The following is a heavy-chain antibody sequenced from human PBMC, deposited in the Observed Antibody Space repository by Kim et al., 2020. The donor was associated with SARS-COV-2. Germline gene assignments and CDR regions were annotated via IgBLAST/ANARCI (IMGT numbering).Heavy chain of an antibody. CDR3: AIRIGYSSSWYSDHYYYGMDV. J-gene: IGHJ6*02. CDR1: GGSISSSNW. Sequence: SETLSLTCAVSGGSISSSNWWSWVRQPPGKGLEWIGEIYHSGSTNYNPSLKSRVTISVDKSKNQFSLKLSSVTAADTAVYYCAIRIGYSSSWYSDHYYYGMDVWGQGTTVTVSS. CDR2: IYHSGST. D-gene: IGHD6-13*01. V-gene: IGHV4-4*02.